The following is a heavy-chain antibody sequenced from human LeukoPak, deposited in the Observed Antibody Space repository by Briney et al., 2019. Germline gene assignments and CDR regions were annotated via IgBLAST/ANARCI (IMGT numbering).Heavy chain of an antibody. D-gene: IGHD6-13*01. J-gene: IGHJ4*02. CDR1: GFTFDDYA. Sequence: GGSLRLSCAASGFTFDDYAMHWVRHAPGKGLEWVSGISWNSGSIGYADSVKGRFTISRDNAKNSLYLQMNSLRAEDTALYYCAKDRSIAAAGTYFDYWGQGTLVTVSS. CDR3: AKDRSIAAAGTYFDY. CDR2: ISWNSGSI. V-gene: IGHV3-9*01.